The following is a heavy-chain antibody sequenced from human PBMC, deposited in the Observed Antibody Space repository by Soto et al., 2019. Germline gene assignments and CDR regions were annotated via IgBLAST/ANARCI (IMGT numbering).Heavy chain of an antibody. CDR1: GFTFSSYA. D-gene: IGHD2-2*03. CDR3: AKEGPYSFGYAERGFDF. J-gene: IGHJ4*02. V-gene: IGHV3-23*01. Sequence: VGSLRLSCAASGFTFSSYAMSWVRQAPGKGLEWVSAISGGGGATYYADSVKGRFTISRDKSKNTLYLQLNSLKAENKAVYYCAKEGPYSFGYAERGFDFGGQGPRVTVSS. CDR2: ISGGGGAT.